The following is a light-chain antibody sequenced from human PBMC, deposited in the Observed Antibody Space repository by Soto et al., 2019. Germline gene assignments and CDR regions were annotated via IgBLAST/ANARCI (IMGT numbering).Light chain of an antibody. CDR3: VLYMGSGTWV. V-gene: IGLV8-61*01. CDR1: SGSVSTSYY. CDR2: STN. Sequence: QAVLTQEPSFSVSPGGTVTLTCGLSSGSVSTSYYPIWYQQPPGQPPRTLIYSTNTRSSGVPDRFSDSILGNKAALTITGAQADDESDYYCVLYMGSGTWVFGGGTKLTVL. J-gene: IGLJ2*01.